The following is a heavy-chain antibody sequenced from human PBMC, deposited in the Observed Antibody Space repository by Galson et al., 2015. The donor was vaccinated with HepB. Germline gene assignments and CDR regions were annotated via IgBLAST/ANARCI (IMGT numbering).Heavy chain of an antibody. J-gene: IGHJ6*02. D-gene: IGHD3-10*01. CDR2: ISSSSSYI. Sequence: PRLSCAASGFTFSSYAMSWVRQAPGKGLEWVSSISSSSSYIYYADSVKGRFTISRDNAKNSLYLQMNSLRAEDTAVYYCARDLPMVRENYYYYYGMDVWGQGTTVTVSS. CDR1: GFTFSSYA. CDR3: ARDLPMVRENYYYYYGMDV. V-gene: IGHV3-21*01.